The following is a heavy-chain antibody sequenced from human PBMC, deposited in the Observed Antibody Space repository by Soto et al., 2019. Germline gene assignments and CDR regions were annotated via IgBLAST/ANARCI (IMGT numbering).Heavy chain of an antibody. V-gene: IGHV5-51*01. CDR2: IYPGDSDI. D-gene: IGHD6-19*01. CDR1: GYRFSNYW. J-gene: IGHJ4*02. CDR3: AKRISTGSFGFDY. Sequence: PGESLKISCKGSGYRFSNYWIAWVRQMPGKGLEWMGTIYPGDSDIRYSPSFQGQVTISADTSFSTAYLQWSSLKASDTAMYFCAKRISTGSFGFDYWGQGTLVTVS.